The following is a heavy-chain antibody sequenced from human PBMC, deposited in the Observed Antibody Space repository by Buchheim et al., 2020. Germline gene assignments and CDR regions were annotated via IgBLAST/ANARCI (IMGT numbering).Heavy chain of an antibody. D-gene: IGHD2-15*01. CDR1: GFTFGRYW. CDR2: INEDGSHT. CDR3: SKDMSGAEDS. V-gene: IGHV3-74*03. J-gene: IGHJ4*02. Sequence: EVQVVESGGGLVQPGGSLRLSCAASGFTFGRYWMHWVRQAPGGALVWVSRINEDGSHTTYTDSVKGRFTISRDNAKHTLYLQMNSLTAEDTAVYYCSKDMSGAEDSWGQGTL.